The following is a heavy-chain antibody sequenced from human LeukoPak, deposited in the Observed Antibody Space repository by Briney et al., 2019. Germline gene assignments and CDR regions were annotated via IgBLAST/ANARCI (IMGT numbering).Heavy chain of an antibody. CDR1: GGSISSYY. J-gene: IGHJ4*02. CDR2: IYYSGST. CDR3: ARGDILTGYSNY. D-gene: IGHD3-9*01. Sequence: SETLSLTCTVSGGSISSYYWSWIRQPPGKGLEWIGYIYYSGSTNYNPSLKSRVTISVDTSKNQFSLKLSSVTAADTAVYYCARGDILTGYSNYWGQGTLVTVSS. V-gene: IGHV4-59*01.